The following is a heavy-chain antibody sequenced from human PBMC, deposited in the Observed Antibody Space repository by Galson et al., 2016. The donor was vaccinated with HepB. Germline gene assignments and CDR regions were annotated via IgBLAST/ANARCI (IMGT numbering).Heavy chain of an antibody. CDR2: VNHSGYT. V-gene: IGHV4-34*01. CDR3: AGVVVAATNWFDP. Sequence: IRQPPGKGLEWIGEVNHSGYTRYNPSLKSRVTISVDTSKNQFSLNLTSMTAADTAVYYCAGVVVAATNWFDPWGQGTLVTVSS. J-gene: IGHJ5*02. D-gene: IGHD2-15*01.